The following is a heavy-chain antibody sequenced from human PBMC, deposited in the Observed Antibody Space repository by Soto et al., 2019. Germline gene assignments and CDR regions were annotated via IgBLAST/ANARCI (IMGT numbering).Heavy chain of an antibody. CDR1: GFTFSSYA. CDR2: ISYDGSNK. CDR3: ARDKYYYGSAGDAFDI. D-gene: IGHD3-10*01. Sequence: QVQLVESGGGVVQPGRSLRLSCAASGFTFSSYAMHWVRQAPGKGLEWVAVISYDGSNKYYADSVKGRFTISRDNSKNTLYLQMNSLRAEDTAVYYCARDKYYYGSAGDAFDIWGQGTMVTVSP. J-gene: IGHJ3*02. V-gene: IGHV3-30-3*01.